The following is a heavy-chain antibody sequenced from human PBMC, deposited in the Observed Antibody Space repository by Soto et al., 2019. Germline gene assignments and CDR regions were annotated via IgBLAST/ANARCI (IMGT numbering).Heavy chain of an antibody. CDR2: IYYSGST. J-gene: IGHJ4*02. Sequence: TCTISDGTIGSYYWRRIRQPPGKGLEWIGYIYYSGSTNYNPSLKSRVTISIDTSKNQFSLKLSSVTAADTAVYYCESFRLGQVSFFDHWGKGTLVTVSS. D-gene: IGHD3-16*01. V-gene: IGHV4-59*01. CDR1: DGTIGSYY. CDR3: ESFRLGQVSFFDH.